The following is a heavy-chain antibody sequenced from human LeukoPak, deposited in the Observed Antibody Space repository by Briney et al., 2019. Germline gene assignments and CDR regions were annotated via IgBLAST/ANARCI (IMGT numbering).Heavy chain of an antibody. CDR1: GVSISSSSYY. D-gene: IGHD2-21*01. CDR3: ARLWWPPNSFDY. J-gene: IGHJ4*02. CDR2: IYYSRST. Sequence: SETLSLTCAVSGVSISSSSYYWGWIRQPPGKGLVWIASIYYSRSTYYNPALKSRVTITVDTSKNQFPLKLTSVAAAETDGYYCARLWWPPNSFDYGGQGTLVTVSS. V-gene: IGHV4-39*06.